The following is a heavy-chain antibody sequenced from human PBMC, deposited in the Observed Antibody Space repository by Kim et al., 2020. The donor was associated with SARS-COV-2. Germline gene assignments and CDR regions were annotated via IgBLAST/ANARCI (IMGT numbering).Heavy chain of an antibody. V-gene: IGHV1-3*01. CDR3: EREGSGSYNWLDP. D-gene: IGHD3-10*01. Sequence: RYSQNFQGRLTITRDTSATTAYMELSRLTSKDTAVYFCEREGSGSYNWLDPWGQGTLVTVSS. J-gene: IGHJ5*02.